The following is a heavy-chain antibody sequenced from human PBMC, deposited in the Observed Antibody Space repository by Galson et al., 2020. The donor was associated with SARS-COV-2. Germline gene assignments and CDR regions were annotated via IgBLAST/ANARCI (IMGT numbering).Heavy chain of an antibody. D-gene: IGHD1-1*01. CDR2: IRSSSGSI. J-gene: IGHJ4*02. Sequence: GGSLRLSCAASGFTFSNYNMNWVRQTPVKGLELVAYIRSSSGSIYYADSVKGRFTISRDNAKSSLYLQLSSLRVEDTAVYYCATERLESWGQGTLVTVSS. V-gene: IGHV3-48*04. CDR1: GFTFSNYN. CDR3: ATERLES.